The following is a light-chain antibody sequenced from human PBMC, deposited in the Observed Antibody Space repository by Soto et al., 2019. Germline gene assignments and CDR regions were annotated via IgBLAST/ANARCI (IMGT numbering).Light chain of an antibody. CDR2: DAS. Sequence: IQMTQSPSTLSASVGDTVTITCRASQSISVSLAWYQQKPGKAPNLLIYDASTLQGGVPSRFSGSGSGTEFTLTVTSLQPEDFATSFCQQYDTYSTLGHGTKVDIK. J-gene: IGKJ1*01. CDR1: QSISVS. CDR3: QQYDTYST. V-gene: IGKV1-5*01.